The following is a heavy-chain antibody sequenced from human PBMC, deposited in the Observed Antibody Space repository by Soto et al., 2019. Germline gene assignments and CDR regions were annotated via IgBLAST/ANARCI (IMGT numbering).Heavy chain of an antibody. J-gene: IGHJ5*02. CDR3: ARAVYSRYYDILTGEISA. D-gene: IGHD3-9*01. CDR2: ISYDGRNK. V-gene: IGHV3-30*04. CDR1: GFTFSSYA. Sequence: PGGSLRLSCAASGFTFSSYALHWVRQVPGKGLEWVAVISYDGRNKYYADSEKGRITISRDNSKNTLYLQMNSLRAEDTAVYYCARAVYSRYYDILTGEISAWGQGTLVTAPQ.